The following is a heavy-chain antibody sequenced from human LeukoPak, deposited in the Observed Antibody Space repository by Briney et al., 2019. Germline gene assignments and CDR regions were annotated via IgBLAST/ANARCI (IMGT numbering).Heavy chain of an antibody. V-gene: IGHV3-33*01. CDR1: GFTFSSYG. CDR2: IWYDGSKT. D-gene: IGHD3-22*01. CDR3: ARGSPYYYDTSGYYHWFDP. Sequence: GGSLRLSCVASGFTFSSYGMHWVRQAPGKGLEWVAVIWYDGSKTYYADSVKGRFTISRDNSKNTLYLQMNSLRAEDTAVYYCARGSPYYYDTSGYYHWFDPWGQGTLVTVSS. J-gene: IGHJ5*02.